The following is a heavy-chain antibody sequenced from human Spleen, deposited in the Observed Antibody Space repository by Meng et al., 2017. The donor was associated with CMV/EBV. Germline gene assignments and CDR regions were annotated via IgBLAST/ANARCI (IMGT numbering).Heavy chain of an antibody. CDR1: GFTFRHYA. J-gene: IGHJ4*02. D-gene: IGHD6-19*01. V-gene: IGHV3-30*04. CDR3: ARGQVAGDATDDY. Sequence: GESLKISCAASGFTFRHYAMHWVRQAPGKGLEWVAVISDDGSKKYYADSLKGRFTISRDTSKSTLYLQMNSLRAEDTGIYYCARGQVAGDATDDYWGQGTLVTVSS. CDR2: ISDDGSKK.